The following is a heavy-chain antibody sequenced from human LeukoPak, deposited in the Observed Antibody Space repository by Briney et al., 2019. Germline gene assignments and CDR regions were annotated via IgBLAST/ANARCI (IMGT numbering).Heavy chain of an antibody. D-gene: IGHD4-17*01. Sequence: GASVKVSCKTSGYTFTSYGLSWVRQAPGQGLEWMGCITTYNGNTYYSQKLQGRVTMTTDTSTSTAYMELRSLRSDDTAVYYCAKTTVTSEEYFYYYMDVWGKGTTVTVSS. CDR3: AKTTVTSEEYFYYYMDV. V-gene: IGHV1-18*01. CDR1: GYTFTSYG. CDR2: ITTYNGNT. J-gene: IGHJ6*03.